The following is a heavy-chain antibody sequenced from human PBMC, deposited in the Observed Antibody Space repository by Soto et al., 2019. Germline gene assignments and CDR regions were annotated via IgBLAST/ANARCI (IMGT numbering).Heavy chain of an antibody. J-gene: IGHJ4*02. V-gene: IGHV3-64*01. D-gene: IGHD3-3*01. CDR3: ARGHLQWLFASPGGVDY. CDR2: ISHNGDST. Sequence: QPGGSLRLSCATSGFTVHDYAIHWVRQAPGKGLEYVSGISHNGDSTYYANSVKDRLTISRDDSKNTVYLQMGSLRVEDMAVYYCARGHLQWLFASPGGVDYWGRGTLVTVSS. CDR1: GFTVHDYA.